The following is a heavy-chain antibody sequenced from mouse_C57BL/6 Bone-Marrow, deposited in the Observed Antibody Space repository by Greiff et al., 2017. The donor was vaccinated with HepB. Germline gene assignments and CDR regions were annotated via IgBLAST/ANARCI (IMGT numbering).Heavy chain of an antibody. D-gene: IGHD2-4*01. CDR3: SRYDYDDDGGRAMGY. CDR2: INPNYGTT. V-gene: IGHV1-39*01. CDR1: GYSFTDYN. Sequence: EVQLQQSGPELVKPGASVKISCKASGYSFTDYNMNWVKQSNGKSLEWIGVINPNYGTTSYNQTFKGKATLTVDQSSSTAYMQLNSLTSEDSAVDYCSRYDYDDDGGRAMGYWGQGTSVTVAS. J-gene: IGHJ4*01.